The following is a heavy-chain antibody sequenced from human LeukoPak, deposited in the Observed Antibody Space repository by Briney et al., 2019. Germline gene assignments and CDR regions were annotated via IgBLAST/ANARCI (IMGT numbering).Heavy chain of an antibody. J-gene: IGHJ4*02. Sequence: SETLSLTCTVSGGSISSYYWSWIRQPPGKGLEWIGYIYYSGSTNYNPSLKSRVTISVDTSKNQFSLKLSSVTAADTAVYYCARVLPISYDFWSGYYHQGVLDYWGQGTLVTVSS. CDR2: IYYSGST. V-gene: IGHV4-59*01. D-gene: IGHD3-3*01. CDR3: ARVLPISYDFWSGYYHQGVLDY. CDR1: GGSISSYY.